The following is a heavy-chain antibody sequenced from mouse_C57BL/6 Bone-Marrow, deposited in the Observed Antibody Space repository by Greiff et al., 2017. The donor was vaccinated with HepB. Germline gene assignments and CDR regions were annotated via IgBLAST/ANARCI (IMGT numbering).Heavy chain of an antibody. CDR1: GFTFNTYA. D-gene: IGHD1-1*01. J-gene: IGHJ1*03. Sequence: DVKLQESGGGLVQPKGSLKLSCAASGFTFNTYAMHWVRQAPGKGLEWVARIRSKSSNYATYYDDSVKDRFTISRDDSQSMLYLQMNNLKTEDTAMYYCVVKGVITTVVRWYFDVWGTGTTVTVSS. CDR3: VVKGVITTVVRWYFDV. V-gene: IGHV10-3*01. CDR2: IRSKSSNYAT.